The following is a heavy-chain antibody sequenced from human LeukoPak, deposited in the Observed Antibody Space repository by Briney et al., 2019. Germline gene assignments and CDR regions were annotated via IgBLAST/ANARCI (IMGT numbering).Heavy chain of an antibody. Sequence: PSETLSLTCTVSGGSISSSSYYWGWIRQPPGKGLEWIGEINHSGSTNYNPSLKSRVTISVDTSKNQFSLKLSSVTAADTAVYYCARRRRSSSWYPEYFQHWGQGTLVTVSS. CDR2: INHSGST. J-gene: IGHJ1*01. D-gene: IGHD6-13*01. CDR1: GGSISSSSYY. V-gene: IGHV4-39*07. CDR3: ARRRRSSSWYPEYFQH.